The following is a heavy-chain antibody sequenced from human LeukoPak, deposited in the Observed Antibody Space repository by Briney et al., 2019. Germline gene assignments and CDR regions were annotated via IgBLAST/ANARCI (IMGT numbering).Heavy chain of an antibody. J-gene: IGHJ4*02. CDR3: ARIGQRSRSGYGY. CDR2: INHSGST. V-gene: IGHV4-34*01. Sequence: PSETLSLTCAVYGGSFSGYYWSWIRQPPGKGLEWIGEINHSGSTNYNPSLKSRVTISVDTSKNQFSLKLSSVTAADTAVYYCARIGQRSRSGYGYWGQGTLVTVSS. D-gene: IGHD5-12*01. CDR1: GGSFSGYY.